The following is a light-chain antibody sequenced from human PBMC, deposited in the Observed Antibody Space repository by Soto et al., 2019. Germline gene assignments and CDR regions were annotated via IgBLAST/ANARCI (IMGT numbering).Light chain of an antibody. CDR2: MND. Sequence: QSVLTQPPSASGTPGQRVTISCSGSSSNVGNNNVYSYQQLPGTDPTLLMYMNDQRPSGGPDRLSCSKTCTSASLAISWLRSDDEADYYCAAWYDSLSGVVFGGGTKLTVL. J-gene: IGLJ3*02. V-gene: IGLV1-47*01. CDR1: SSNVGNNN. CDR3: AAWYDSLSGVV.